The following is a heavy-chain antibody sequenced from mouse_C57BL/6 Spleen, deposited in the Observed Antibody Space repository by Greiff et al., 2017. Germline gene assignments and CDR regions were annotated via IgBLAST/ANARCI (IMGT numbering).Heavy chain of an antibody. Sequence: QVQLQQPGAELVKPGASVKMSCKASGYTFTSYWITWVKQRPGQGLEWIGDIYPGSGSTNYNEKFKSKATLTVDTSSSTAYMQLSSLTSEDSAVYYCARRFYYGSSLYFDVWGTGTTVTASS. CDR3: ARRFYYGSSLYFDV. D-gene: IGHD1-1*01. CDR2: IYPGSGST. J-gene: IGHJ1*03. CDR1: GYTFTSYW. V-gene: IGHV1-55*01.